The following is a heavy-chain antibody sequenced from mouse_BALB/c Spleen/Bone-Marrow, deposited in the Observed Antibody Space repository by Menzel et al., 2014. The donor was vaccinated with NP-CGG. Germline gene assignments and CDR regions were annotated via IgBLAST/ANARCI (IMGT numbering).Heavy chain of an antibody. CDR2: ISYSGST. CDR3: ATYDGYCFDY. V-gene: IGHV3-8*02. Sequence: VHVKQSGPSLVKPSQPLSLTCSVTGDSITSGYWNWIRKFPGNKLEYMGYISYSGSTYYNPSLKSRISITRDTSKNQYYQQLNSVTTEDTATYYCATYDGYCFDYWGQGTTLTVSS. D-gene: IGHD2-3*01. J-gene: IGHJ2*01. CDR1: GDSITSGY.